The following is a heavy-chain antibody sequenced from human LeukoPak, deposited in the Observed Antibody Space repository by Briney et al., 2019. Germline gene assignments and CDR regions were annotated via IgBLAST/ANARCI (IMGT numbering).Heavy chain of an antibody. J-gene: IGHJ4*02. CDR1: GGSVSDYY. Sequence: SETLSLTCTISGGSVSDYYWSWIRQSPGKGLEWIGYIYHTGSTSYSPSLKSRVTISADTSQNQFSLKLSSVTAADTAVYYCAREEWELLGVDYWGQGTLVTVSS. D-gene: IGHD1-26*01. V-gene: IGHV4-59*02. CDR3: AREEWELLGVDY. CDR2: IYHTGST.